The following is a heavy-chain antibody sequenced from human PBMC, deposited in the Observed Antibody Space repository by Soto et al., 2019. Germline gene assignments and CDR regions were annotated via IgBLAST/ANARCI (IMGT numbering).Heavy chain of an antibody. V-gene: IGHV3-15*01. D-gene: IGHD3-16*02. CDR1: GSTFSNLW. Sequence: EVQLVESGGGLIKPGGSVRLSCVVSGSTFSNLWMTWVRQAPGKGLEWVGRIKSNVNGGTTDYAAPVKGRFTISRDDSKDTLYLEMNSRKTEDTAVYYFTTDRPFSRGGVIVTWGQGAMVTVSS. J-gene: IGHJ3*01. CDR3: TTDRPFSRGGVIVT. CDR2: IKSNVNGGTT.